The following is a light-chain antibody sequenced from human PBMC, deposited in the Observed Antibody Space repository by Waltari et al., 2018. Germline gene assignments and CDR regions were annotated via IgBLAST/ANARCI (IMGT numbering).Light chain of an antibody. CDR2: DVN. CDR1: SSDVGGYKY. J-gene: IGLJ1*01. Sequence: QSALTQPRSVSGSPGQSVTISCTGTSSDVGGYKYVSWYQQHPGKPPKVLIYDVNKRPSKVPDRFFGSKSGNTASLTSAGLQVDDEADYFCCSYAGSYTFVFGTGTTVTVL. V-gene: IGLV2-11*01. CDR3: CSYAGSYTFV.